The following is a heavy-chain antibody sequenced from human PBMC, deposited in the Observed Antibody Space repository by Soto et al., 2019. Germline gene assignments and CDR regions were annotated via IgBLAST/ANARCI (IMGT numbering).Heavy chain of an antibody. CDR2: IRFDGSNI. J-gene: IGHJ6*03. Sequence: PGGSLRLSCVAPGVIFSGYGMHWVRQAPGKGLEWVAIIRFDGSNIYYADSVKGRFTISRDNSKNTLYLQMNSLRAEDTAVYYFAREEGYCSGGSCYRYYYYMDVWGKGTTVTVSS. CDR1: GVIFSGYG. CDR3: AREEGYCSGGSCYRYYYYMDV. D-gene: IGHD2-15*01. V-gene: IGHV3-30*02.